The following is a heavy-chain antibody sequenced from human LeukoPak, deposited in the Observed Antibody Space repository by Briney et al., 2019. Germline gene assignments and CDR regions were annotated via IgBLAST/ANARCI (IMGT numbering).Heavy chain of an antibody. CDR1: GGSINSASNY. V-gene: IGHV4-39*07. Sequence: SETLSLTCTVSGGSINSASNYWGWIRQAPGKGLEWIGSIYYSGSTSYNPSLKSRVTISVDTSKNQFSLKLSSVTAADTAVYFCAGDYGDYYFDYWGQGTLVTVSS. CDR3: AGDYGDYYFDY. J-gene: IGHJ4*02. D-gene: IGHD4-17*01. CDR2: IYYSGST.